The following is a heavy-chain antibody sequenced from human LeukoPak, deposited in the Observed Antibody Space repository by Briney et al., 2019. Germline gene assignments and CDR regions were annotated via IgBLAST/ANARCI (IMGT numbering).Heavy chain of an antibody. D-gene: IGHD3-16*02. CDR1: GDSIGSGGYY. Sequence: SETLSLTCTVSGDSIGSGGYYWHWIRQPPGKGLEWIGYIYHSGITNYNPSLKSRVTISIDRSKNQFSLKLSSVTAADTAVYYCARGLNYDYVWGSYRLDYWGQGTLVTVSS. V-gene: IGHV4-30-2*01. CDR2: IYHSGIT. CDR3: ARGLNYDYVWGSYRLDY. J-gene: IGHJ4*02.